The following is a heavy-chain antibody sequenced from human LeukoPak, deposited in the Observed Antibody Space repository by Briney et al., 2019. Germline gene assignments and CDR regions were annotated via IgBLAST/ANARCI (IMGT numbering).Heavy chain of an antibody. J-gene: IGHJ4*02. V-gene: IGHV3-53*01. Sequence: GGSLRLSCAASGVTVSSNYMSWVRQAPGKGLEWVSVIYSGGSTYYADSVKGRFTISRDNSKNTLYLQMNSLRAEDTAVYYCARDTGPDSGVDYWGQGTLVTVSS. D-gene: IGHD6-19*01. CDR1: GVTVSSNY. CDR2: IYSGGST. CDR3: ARDTGPDSGVDY.